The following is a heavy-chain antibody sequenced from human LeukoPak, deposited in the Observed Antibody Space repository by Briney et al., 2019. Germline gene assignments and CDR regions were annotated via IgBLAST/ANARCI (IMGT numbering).Heavy chain of an antibody. J-gene: IGHJ4*02. Sequence: GRSLRLSCAASGFTFSSYGMHWVRQAPGKGLEWVAVISYDGSKTYYADSVKGRITISRDNSKNTLYLQMNSLRAEDTAVYYCAKDWYYYGSGTFIPSNWGQGTLVTVSS. D-gene: IGHD3-10*01. V-gene: IGHV3-30*18. CDR1: GFTFSSYG. CDR3: AKDWYYYGSGTFIPSN. CDR2: ISYDGSKT.